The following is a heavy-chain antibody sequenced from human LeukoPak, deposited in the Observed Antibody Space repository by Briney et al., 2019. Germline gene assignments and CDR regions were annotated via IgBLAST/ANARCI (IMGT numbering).Heavy chain of an antibody. V-gene: IGHV3-23*01. CDR3: AKDGGLWVSAHWGDS. J-gene: IGHJ4*02. Sequence: GGSLRLSCAASGFTFSSYAMHWVRQAPGKGLEWVSTITTSDGNTYYADSVKGRFTVSRDNSKNTLFLQMNSLRAEDTAVYYCAKDGGLWVSAHWGDSWGRGTLVTVSS. CDR2: ITTSDGNT. D-gene: IGHD7-27*01. CDR1: GFTFSSYA.